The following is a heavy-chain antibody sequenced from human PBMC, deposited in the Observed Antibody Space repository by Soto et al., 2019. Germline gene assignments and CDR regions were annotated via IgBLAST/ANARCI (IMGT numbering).Heavy chain of an antibody. Sequence: QVQLVESGGGVVQPGGSLRLSCGASGFTFRSYAMHWVRQTPGKGLEWVAVISYDGSNKHYADSVKGRFSSSRDNAKNMLYLQMDSLSSEDTAVYYCVRSMIIVVRLIVLDYWGQGTLVTVSS. V-gene: IGHV3-30-3*01. J-gene: IGHJ4*02. CDR2: ISYDGSNK. CDR3: VRSMIIVVRLIVLDY. D-gene: IGHD3-22*01. CDR1: GFTFRSYA.